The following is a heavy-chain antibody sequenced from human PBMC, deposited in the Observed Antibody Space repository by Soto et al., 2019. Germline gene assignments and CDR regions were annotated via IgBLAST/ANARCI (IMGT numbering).Heavy chain of an antibody. D-gene: IGHD2-2*01. J-gene: IGHJ6*03. V-gene: IGHV3-7*01. Sequence: GGSLRLSCAASGFTFSSYWMSWVRQAPGKGLERVANIKQDGSEKYYVDSVKGRFTISRDNAKNSLYLQMNSLRAEDTAEYYCARGYCSSTSCPGYYYYYMDVWGKGTTVTVSS. CDR3: ARGYCSSTSCPGYYYYYMDV. CDR2: IKQDGSEK. CDR1: GFTFSSYW.